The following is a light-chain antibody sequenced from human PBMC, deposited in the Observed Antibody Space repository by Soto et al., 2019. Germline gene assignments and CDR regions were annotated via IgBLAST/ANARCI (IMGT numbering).Light chain of an antibody. Sequence: QSALTQPASVSGSPGQSITISCAGTTNDIGGYNYVSWYQQHPGKVPKVIIYEVRNRPSGVSNRFSGSKSGNTASLTISGLQDDDEADYYCCSYTIRATLVFGGGTKLTVL. J-gene: IGLJ3*02. CDR1: TNDIGGYNY. CDR3: CSYTIRATLV. CDR2: EVR. V-gene: IGLV2-14*01.